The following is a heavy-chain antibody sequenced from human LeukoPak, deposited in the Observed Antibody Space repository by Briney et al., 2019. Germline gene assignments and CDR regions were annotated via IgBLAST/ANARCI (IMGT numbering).Heavy chain of an antibody. CDR1: GGSIRSSSYY. CDR2: IYYSGST. CDR3: ARDPTVVTPEAVDS. J-gene: IGHJ3*02. Sequence: SETLSLTCIVSGGSIRSSSYYWGWIRPPPGKGLEWIGSIYYSGSTYYNPSLKSRVTISVDTSKNQFSLKLRSVTAADTAVYYCARDPTVVTPEAVDSWGQGTKVTASS. V-gene: IGHV4-39*07. D-gene: IGHD4-23*01.